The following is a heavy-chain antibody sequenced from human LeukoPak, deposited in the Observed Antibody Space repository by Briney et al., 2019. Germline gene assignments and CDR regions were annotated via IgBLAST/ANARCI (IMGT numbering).Heavy chain of an antibody. J-gene: IGHJ5*02. CDR3: ARGGFRFDP. CDR1: GFTFSSYE. Sequence: GGSLRLSCAASGFTFSSYEMNWVRQAPGKGLEWVSYIITRGSTKYYADTVKGRFTISRDNAKNLLCLQMNSLRAEDTAIYYCARGGFRFDPWGQGTLVAVSS. CDR2: IITRGSTK. V-gene: IGHV3-48*03.